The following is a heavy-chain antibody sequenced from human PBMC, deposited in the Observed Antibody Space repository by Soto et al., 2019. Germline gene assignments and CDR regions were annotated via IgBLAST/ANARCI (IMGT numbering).Heavy chain of an antibody. CDR3: ARATSGSFDALDM. CDR2: IWYDGSIK. J-gene: IGHJ3*02. V-gene: IGHV3-33*01. D-gene: IGHD1-26*01. CDR1: GFTFGIYG. Sequence: QVQLVESGGGVVQPGRFLRLSCAASGFTFGIYGMHWVRQAPGKGLEWVAVIWYDGSIKYHADSVKGRFTISRDNSKNTVYLQMNSLRDEDTAVYYCARATSGSFDALDMWGQGTMVTVSS.